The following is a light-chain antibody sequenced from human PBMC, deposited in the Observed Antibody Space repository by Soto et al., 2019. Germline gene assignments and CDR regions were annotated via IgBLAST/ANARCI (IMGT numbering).Light chain of an antibody. Sequence: ILVTQSPSSVSASVGDRVTITCRASQPISNWLAWYQQKPGKAPKLLIYAASSLQSGVPSRFSGSVSGTHFTLTISSLQPEDFATYYCQQANSLPPLTFGGGTTVEIK. CDR3: QQANSLPPLT. V-gene: IGKV1-12*01. CDR2: AAS. J-gene: IGKJ4*01. CDR1: QPISNW.